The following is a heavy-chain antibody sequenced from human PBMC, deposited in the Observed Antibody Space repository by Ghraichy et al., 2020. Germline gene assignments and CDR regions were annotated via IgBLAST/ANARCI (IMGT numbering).Heavy chain of an antibody. CDR3: ARSYTVTTFDY. J-gene: IGHJ4*02. D-gene: IGHD4-11*01. V-gene: IGHV4-61*01. CDR1: GGSVSSGSYY. Sequence: SETLSLTCTVSGGSVSSGSYYWSWIRQPPGKGLEWIGYIYYSGSTNYNPSLKSRVTISVDTSKNQFSLKLSSVTAADTAVYYCARSYTVTTFDYWGQGTLVTVSS. CDR2: IYYSGST.